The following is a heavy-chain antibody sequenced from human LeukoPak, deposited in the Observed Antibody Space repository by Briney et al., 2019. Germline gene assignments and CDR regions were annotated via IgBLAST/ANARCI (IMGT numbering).Heavy chain of an antibody. CDR3: ARMAGLSWFDP. J-gene: IGHJ5*02. CDR1: GFTYSNYW. V-gene: IGHV3-7*01. CDR2: IKEEGSEK. D-gene: IGHD5-24*01. Sequence: PGGSLRLSCAASGFTYSNYWMSWVRQAPGKGLEWVANIKEEGSEKYYVDSVKGRFTIFRDNAKNSLYLQMNSLRAEDTAVYYCARMAGLSWFDPWGQGTLVTVSS.